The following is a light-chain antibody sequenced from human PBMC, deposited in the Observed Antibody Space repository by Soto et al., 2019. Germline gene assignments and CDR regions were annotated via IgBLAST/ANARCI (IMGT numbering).Light chain of an antibody. CDR2: EVT. CDR1: SSDVGGYNF. V-gene: IGLV2-14*01. CDR3: SSYTSTSTLVV. Sequence: QSVLTQPASVSGSPGQSITISCTGTSSDVGGYNFVSWYQQHPGKVPKLMIYEVTHRPSGVSSRFSGSKSGNTASLTISGLRAEDEADYYCSSYTSTSTLVVFGGGTKLTVL. J-gene: IGLJ2*01.